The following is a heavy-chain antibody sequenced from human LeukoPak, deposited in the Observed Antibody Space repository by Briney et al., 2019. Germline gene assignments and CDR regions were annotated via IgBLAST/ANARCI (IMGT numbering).Heavy chain of an antibody. CDR3: ARVTVYKLRFLEWLPLDY. D-gene: IGHD3-3*01. CDR2: INHSGST. J-gene: IGHJ4*02. Sequence: SETLSLTCAVYGGSFSGYYWSWIRQPPGKGLEWIGEINHSGSTNYNPSLKSRVTISVDTSKNQFSLKLSSVIAADTAVYYCARVTVYKLRFLEWLPLDYWGQGTLVTVSS. CDR1: GGSFSGYY. V-gene: IGHV4-34*01.